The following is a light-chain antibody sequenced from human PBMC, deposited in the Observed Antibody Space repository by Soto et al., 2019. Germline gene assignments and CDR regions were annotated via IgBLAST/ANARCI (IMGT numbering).Light chain of an antibody. CDR2: AAS. J-gene: IGKJ1*01. CDR1: QSISRY. CDR3: QQSYSSPQT. Sequence: DIQMTQSPSSLSASVGDIVTITCRASQSISRYLSWYQQKPGKAPKLLIYAASSLLGGVPSRFSGSGSGTDFTLTISSLQPEDFAIYYCQQSYSSPQTFGQGTKVDIK. V-gene: IGKV1-39*01.